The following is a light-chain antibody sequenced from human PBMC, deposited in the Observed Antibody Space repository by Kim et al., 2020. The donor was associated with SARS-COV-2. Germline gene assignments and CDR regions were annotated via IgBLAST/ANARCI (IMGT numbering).Light chain of an antibody. CDR3: KQYGSTPWT. J-gene: IGKJ1*01. CDR1: QGDRSNY. Sequence: CPEARATRACRARQGDRSNYLAWYQHKPGRAPRLLIYGASSRATGIPDMFGGSGSGTDFALTSSGLEHEDFAVFYCKQYGSTPWTFGQGTKVDIK. V-gene: IGKV3-20*01. CDR2: GAS.